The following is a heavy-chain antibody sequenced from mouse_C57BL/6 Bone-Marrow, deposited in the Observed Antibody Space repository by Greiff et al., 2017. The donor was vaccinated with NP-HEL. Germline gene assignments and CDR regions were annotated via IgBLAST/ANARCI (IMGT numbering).Heavy chain of an antibody. D-gene: IGHD4-1*01. V-gene: IGHV1-54*01. CDR3: ARADWDGLYYFDY. J-gene: IGHJ2*01. Sequence: QVQLQQSGAELVRPGTSVKVSCKASGYAFTNYLIEWVKQRPGQGLEWIGVINPGSGGTNYNEKFKGKATLTADKSSSTAYMQLSSLTSEDSAVYFCARADWDGLYYFDYWGQGTTLTVSS. CDR1: GYAFTNYL. CDR2: INPGSGGT.